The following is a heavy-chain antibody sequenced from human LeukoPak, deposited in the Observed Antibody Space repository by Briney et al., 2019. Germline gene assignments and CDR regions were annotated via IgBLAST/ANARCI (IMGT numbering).Heavy chain of an antibody. CDR1: GYSISSGYY. J-gene: IGHJ3*02. Sequence: SETLSLTCTVSGYSISSGYYWGWIRQPPGKGLEWIGSIYHSGSTYYNPSLKSRVTISVDTSKNQFSLKLSSVTAADTAVYYCARGRYSSGWYGDAFDIWGQGTMVTVSS. V-gene: IGHV4-38-2*02. D-gene: IGHD6-19*01. CDR3: ARGRYSSGWYGDAFDI. CDR2: IYHSGST.